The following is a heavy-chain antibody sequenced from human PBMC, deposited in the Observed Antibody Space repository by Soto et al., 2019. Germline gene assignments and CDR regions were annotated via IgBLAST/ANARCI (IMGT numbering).Heavy chain of an antibody. D-gene: IGHD6-19*01. CDR3: TKDQHMAGSYAFDI. V-gene: IGHV3-23*01. Sequence: PGGSLRLSCVACEITVNTYAMSWVRQAPEKGLEWVAGISDNGSRTFYADSVKGRFTISRDNSKKSLYLQMHSLRAEDTALYYCTKDQHMAGSYAFDIWGHGTMVTVSS. J-gene: IGHJ3*02. CDR1: EITVNTYA. CDR2: ISDNGSRT.